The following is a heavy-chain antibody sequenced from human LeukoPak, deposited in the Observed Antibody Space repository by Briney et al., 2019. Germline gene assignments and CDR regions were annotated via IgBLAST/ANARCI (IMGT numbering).Heavy chain of an antibody. CDR1: GFTFSRYS. Sequence: PGGSLRLSCAAPGFTFSRYSMSWVRQAPGKGLDWVSTISGSGAFIYYADSVKGRFTISRDNSKNTLYLQMNSLRVADTAVYYCAEGVSSCRSFDWWGQGTLVTGSS. CDR3: AEGVSSCRSFDW. V-gene: IGHV3-23*01. J-gene: IGHJ4*02. D-gene: IGHD3-16*01. CDR2: ISGSGAFI.